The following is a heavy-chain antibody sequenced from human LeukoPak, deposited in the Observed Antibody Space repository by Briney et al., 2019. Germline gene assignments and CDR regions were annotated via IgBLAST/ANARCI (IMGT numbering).Heavy chain of an antibody. V-gene: IGHV3-53*01. CDR3: AGGYSYGYVSDAFDI. Sequence: GGSLRLSCAASGFTVSSNYMSWVRQAPGKGLEWVSVIYSGGSTYYADSVKGRFTISRDNSKNTLYLQMNSLRAEDTAVYYCAGGYSYGYVSDAFDIWGQGTMVTVSS. CDR2: IYSGGST. D-gene: IGHD5-18*01. CDR1: GFTVSSNY. J-gene: IGHJ3*02.